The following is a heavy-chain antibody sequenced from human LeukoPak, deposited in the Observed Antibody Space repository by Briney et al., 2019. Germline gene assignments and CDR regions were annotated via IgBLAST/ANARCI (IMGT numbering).Heavy chain of an antibody. CDR2: ISGSGGST. J-gene: IGHJ4*02. CDR3: APKGINYGDCFDY. D-gene: IGHD4-17*01. V-gene: IGHV3-23*01. CDR1: GFTFSSYA. Sequence: GGSLRLSCAASGFTFSSYAMSWVRQAPGKGLEWVSAISGSGGSTYYADSVKGRFTISRDNSKNTLYLQMNSLRAEDTAVYYCAPKGINYGDCFDYWGQGTLVTVSS.